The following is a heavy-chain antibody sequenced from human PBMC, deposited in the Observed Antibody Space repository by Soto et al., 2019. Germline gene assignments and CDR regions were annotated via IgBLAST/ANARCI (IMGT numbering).Heavy chain of an antibody. V-gene: IGHV2-5*02. D-gene: IGHD3-10*01. CDR3: ARNMVRGVIPSDFDY. CDR2: IYWDDDK. CDR1: GFSLSTSGVG. Sequence: SGPTLVNPTQTLTLTCTFSGFSLSTSGVGVGWIRQPPGKALEWPALIYWDDDKRYSPSLKSRLTITKDTSKNQVVLTMTNMDPVDTATYYCARNMVRGVIPSDFDYWGQRTPVTGSS. J-gene: IGHJ4*02.